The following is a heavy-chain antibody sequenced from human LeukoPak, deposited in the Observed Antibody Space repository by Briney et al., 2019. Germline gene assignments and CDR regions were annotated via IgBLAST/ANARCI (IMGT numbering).Heavy chain of an antibody. CDR1: GFTLSSHG. J-gene: IGHJ6*03. V-gene: IGHV3-23*01. D-gene: IGHD1-7*01. Sequence: PGGSLRLSCAASGFTLSSHGMTWVRQAPGKGLEWVSGISHDAFATYYADSLKGRFTISRDNSKNTLYLQMNSLRAEDTAVYYCARDVTRTYYYMDVWGKGTTVTVSS. CDR2: ISHDAFAT. CDR3: ARDVTRTYYYMDV.